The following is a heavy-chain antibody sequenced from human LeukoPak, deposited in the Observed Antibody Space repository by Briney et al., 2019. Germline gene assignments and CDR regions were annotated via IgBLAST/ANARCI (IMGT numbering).Heavy chain of an antibody. Sequence: GGSLRLSCAASGFTFSSYWMSWVRQAPGKGLEWVANIKQDGSEKYYVDSVKGRFTISRDNAKNSPYLQMNSLRAEDTAVYYCARVGRFLEWLSPFDYWGQGTLVTVSS. CDR1: GFTFSSYW. V-gene: IGHV3-7*01. CDR3: ARVGRFLEWLSPFDY. D-gene: IGHD3-3*01. CDR2: IKQDGSEK. J-gene: IGHJ4*02.